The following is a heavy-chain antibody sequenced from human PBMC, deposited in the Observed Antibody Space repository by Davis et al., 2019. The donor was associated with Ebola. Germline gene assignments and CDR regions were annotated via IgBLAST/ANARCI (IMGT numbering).Heavy chain of an antibody. Sequence: SVKVSCKASGGTFSSYAISWVRQAPGQGLEWMGGIIPILGIANYAQKFQGRVTITADESTSTAYMELSSLRSEDTAVYYCGGAISGSRYYYYYMDVWGKGTTVTVS. CDR1: GGTFSSYA. D-gene: IGHD3-10*01. CDR2: IIPILGIA. V-gene: IGHV1-69*10. CDR3: GGAISGSRYYYYYMDV. J-gene: IGHJ6*03.